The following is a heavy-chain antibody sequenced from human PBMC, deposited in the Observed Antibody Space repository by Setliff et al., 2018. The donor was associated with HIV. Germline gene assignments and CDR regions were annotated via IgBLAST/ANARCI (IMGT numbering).Heavy chain of an antibody. Sequence: SGPTLVNPTQTLTLTCTVSGFSLSSTGVGVGWVRQPPGKALEWLALIYWDDDKHYSPSLKSRLTITKDTSKNQVVLTMTTMDPVDTATYYCAHQELGYCSGGSCPPPHAFDIWGQGTMVTVSS. V-gene: IGHV2-5*02. CDR2: IYWDDDK. CDR3: AHQELGYCSGGSCPPPHAFDI. J-gene: IGHJ3*02. D-gene: IGHD2-15*01. CDR1: GFSLSSTGVG.